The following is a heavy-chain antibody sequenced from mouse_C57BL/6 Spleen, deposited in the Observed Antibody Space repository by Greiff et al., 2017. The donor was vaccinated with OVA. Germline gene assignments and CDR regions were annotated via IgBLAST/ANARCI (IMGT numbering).Heavy chain of an antibody. J-gene: IGHJ4*01. CDR2: IDPETGGT. V-gene: IGHV1-15*01. CDR3: TRREVLAMDY. CDR1: GYTFTDYE. Sequence: LQEFGAELVRPGASVTLSCKASGYTFTDYEMHWVKQTPVHGLEWIGAIDPETGGTAYNQKFKGKAILTADKSSSTAYMELRSLTSEDSAVYYCTRREVLAMDYWGQGTAVTVSA.